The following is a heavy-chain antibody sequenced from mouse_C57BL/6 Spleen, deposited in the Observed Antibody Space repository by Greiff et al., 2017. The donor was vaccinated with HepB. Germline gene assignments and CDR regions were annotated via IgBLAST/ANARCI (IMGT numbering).Heavy chain of an antibody. V-gene: IGHV1-63*01. CDR3: ARRGMTTAQAGYFDV. Sequence: QVQLQQSGAELVRPGTSVKMSCKASGYTFTNYWIGWAKQRPGHGLEWIGDIYPGGGYTNYNEKFKGKATLTADKSSSTAYMQFSSLTSEDSAIYYCARRGMTTAQAGYFDVWGTGTTVTVSS. J-gene: IGHJ1*03. CDR1: GYTFTNYW. CDR2: IYPGGGYT. D-gene: IGHD1-2*01.